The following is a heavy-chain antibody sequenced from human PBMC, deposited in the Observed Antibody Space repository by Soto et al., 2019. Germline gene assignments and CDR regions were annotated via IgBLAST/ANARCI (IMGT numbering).Heavy chain of an antibody. CDR3: AKDMTSGYIYGLVRAGYYGMDV. J-gene: IGHJ6*02. CDR2: ISYDGSNK. Sequence: GGSPRLSCAASGFTFSSYGMHWFGQAPGKGLEWVAVISYDGSNKYYADSVKGRFTISRDNSKNTLYLQMNSLRAEDTAVYYCAKDMTSGYIYGLVRAGYYGMDVWGQGTTVTV. CDR1: GFTFSSYG. V-gene: IGHV3-30*18. D-gene: IGHD5-18*01.